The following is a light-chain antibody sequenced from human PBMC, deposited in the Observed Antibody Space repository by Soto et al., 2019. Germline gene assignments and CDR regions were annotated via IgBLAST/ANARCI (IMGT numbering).Light chain of an antibody. J-gene: IGKJ2*01. CDR2: RAS. CDR3: QQYNTWPPRYT. V-gene: IGKV3-15*01. Sequence: EIVMTQSPAILSVSPGGRATLSCRASQSVKTYLAWYQHKPGQPPRLLFYRASSRATDIPARFSASGSGTDFSLTISSLQSEDFAIYYCQQYNTWPPRYTFGQGTKLDI. CDR1: QSVKTY.